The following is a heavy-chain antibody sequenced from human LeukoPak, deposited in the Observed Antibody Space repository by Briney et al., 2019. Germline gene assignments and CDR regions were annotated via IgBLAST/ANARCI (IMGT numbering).Heavy chain of an antibody. CDR2: IYYSGST. Sequence: SETLSLTCTVSGGSINSYYWSWIRQPPGKGLEWIGYIYYSGSTNYNPSLKSRVTISVDTSKNQFSLKLSSVTAADTAVYYCARTPIYSSSSGEYYYYYMDVWGKGTAVTVSS. CDR1: GGSINSYY. CDR3: ARTPIYSSSSGEYYYYYMDV. J-gene: IGHJ6*03. D-gene: IGHD6-6*01. V-gene: IGHV4-59*01.